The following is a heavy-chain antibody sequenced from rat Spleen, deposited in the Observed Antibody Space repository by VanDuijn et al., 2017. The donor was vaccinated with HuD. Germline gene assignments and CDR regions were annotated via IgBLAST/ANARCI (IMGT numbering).Heavy chain of an antibody. CDR2: LSYDGFTT. CDR3: TLGSHYFDVTYYYEY. V-gene: IGHV5-29*01. J-gene: IGHJ2*01. CDR1: GFTFNNYG. D-gene: IGHD1-12*01. Sequence: EVQLVESGGGLVQPGRSLKLSCAASGFTFNNYGMAWVRQVPTKGLEWVATLSYDGFTTYYRDSVRGRFTISSDNAKTTLYLQMDSLRSEDTATYFCTLGSHYFDVTYYYEYWGQGVMVTVSS.